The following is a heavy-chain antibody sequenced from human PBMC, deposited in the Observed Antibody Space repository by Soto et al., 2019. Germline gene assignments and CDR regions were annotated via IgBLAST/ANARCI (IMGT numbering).Heavy chain of an antibody. Sequence: GGSLRLSCAASGFTFSSYAMHWVRQAPGKGLEWVAVISYDGSNKYYADSVKGRFTISRDNSKNTLYLQMNSLRAEDTAVYYCARKAVAGNYYYYGMDVSGQATTVTVSS. CDR3: ARKAVAGNYYYYGMDV. CDR2: ISYDGSNK. D-gene: IGHD6-19*01. CDR1: GFTFSSYA. J-gene: IGHJ6*02. V-gene: IGHV3-30-3*01.